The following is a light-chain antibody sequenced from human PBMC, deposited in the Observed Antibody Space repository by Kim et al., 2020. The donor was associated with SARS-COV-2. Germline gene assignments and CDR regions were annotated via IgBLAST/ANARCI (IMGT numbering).Light chain of an antibody. V-gene: IGKV1-5*03. CDR1: QTIKGW. J-gene: IGKJ2*01. CDR2: EAS. Sequence: LSASVGDSVTITCRASQTIKGWLAWYQQKSGKAPKLLISEASSLEDGVPSRFSGSGSWTEFTLTISSLQPDDFATYYCQQYSTYYTFGQGTKLEI. CDR3: QQYSTYYT.